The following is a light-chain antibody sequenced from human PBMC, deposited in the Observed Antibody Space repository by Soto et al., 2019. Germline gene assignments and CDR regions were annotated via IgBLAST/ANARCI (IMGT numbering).Light chain of an antibody. V-gene: IGKV1-9*01. J-gene: IGKJ4*01. CDR3: QQLHRYPLT. CDR2: AAS. CDR1: QGISTF. Sequence: IQLTQSPSSLSASIGDRVTITCRSGQGISTFLAWYQQTPRKAPKLLFYAASTLQSGVPSRFSGSGSGTDFTLTISSLQPEDFATYSCQQLHRYPLTFGGGTKVDIK.